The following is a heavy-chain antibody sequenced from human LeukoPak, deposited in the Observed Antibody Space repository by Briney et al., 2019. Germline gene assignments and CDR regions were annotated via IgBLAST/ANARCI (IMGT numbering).Heavy chain of an antibody. CDR1: GYRFTDYW. CDR2: IYPGDSDT. D-gene: IGHD1-7*01. CDR3: ARGAAGTTPDYYYFGLDV. Sequence: GESLKISCKGSGYRFTDYWIGWVRQMPGKGLEWMGIIYPGDSDTRYSPSFQGQVTISADKSIDTAHLQWSSLKASDTAMYYCARGAAGTTPDYYYFGLDVWGQGTTVRVSS. V-gene: IGHV5-51*01. J-gene: IGHJ6*02.